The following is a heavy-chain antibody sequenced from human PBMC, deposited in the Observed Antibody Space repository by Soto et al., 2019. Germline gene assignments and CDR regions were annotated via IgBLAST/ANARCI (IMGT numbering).Heavy chain of an antibody. Sequence: PGGSLRLSCAASGSTFSSYAMSWVRQAPGKGLEWVSSTSTSGGATYYADPVKRRFTISRDNSKNTLYLQMNSLRAEDTAVYYCAKNGPEFDYWGQGALVTVSS. V-gene: IGHV3-23*01. CDR2: TSTSGGAT. J-gene: IGHJ4*02. D-gene: IGHD3-10*01. CDR3: AKNGPEFDY. CDR1: GSTFSSYA.